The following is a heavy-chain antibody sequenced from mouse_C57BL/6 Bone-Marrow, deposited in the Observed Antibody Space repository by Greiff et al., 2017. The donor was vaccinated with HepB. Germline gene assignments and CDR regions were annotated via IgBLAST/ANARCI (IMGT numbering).Heavy chain of an antibody. CDR3: ARGGLRRYYAMDY. Sequence: QVQLQQPGTELVKPGASVKLSCKASGYTFTSYWMHWVKQRPGQGLEWIGNINPSNGGTNYNEKFKSKATLTVDKSSSTAYMQLSSLESEDSAVYYWARGGLRRYYAMDYWGQGTSVTVSS. V-gene: IGHV1-53*01. D-gene: IGHD2-4*01. CDR2: INPSNGGT. CDR1: GYTFTSYW. J-gene: IGHJ4*01.